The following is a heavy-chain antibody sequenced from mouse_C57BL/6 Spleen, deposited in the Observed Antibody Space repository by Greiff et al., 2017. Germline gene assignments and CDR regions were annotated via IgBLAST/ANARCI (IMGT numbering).Heavy chain of an antibody. CDR3: ARRTPNWDGYFDV. CDR2: IDPSDSYT. V-gene: IGHV1-69*01. J-gene: IGHJ1*03. Sequence: QVQLQQPGAELVMPGASVKLSCKASGYTFTSYWMHWVKQRPGQGLEWIGEIDPSDSYTNYNQKFKGKSTLTVDKSSSTAYMQLSSLTSEDSAVYYCARRTPNWDGYFDVWGTGTTVTVSS. CDR1: GYTFTSYW. D-gene: IGHD4-1*01.